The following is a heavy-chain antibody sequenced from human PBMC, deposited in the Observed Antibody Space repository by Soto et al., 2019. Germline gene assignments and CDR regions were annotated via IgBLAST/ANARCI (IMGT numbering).Heavy chain of an antibody. CDR2: INAGNGNT. Sequence: QVQLVQSGAEEKKPGASVKVSCKASGYTFTSYAMHWVRQAPGQRLEWMGWINAGNGNTKYSQKFQGRVTFTRDTSARTAYRELSSLRSEDTAVYYCAAGGGYTYGRGMDVWGQGTTVTVSS. V-gene: IGHV1-3*05. D-gene: IGHD5-18*01. J-gene: IGHJ6*02. CDR1: GYTFTSYA. CDR3: AAGGGYTYGRGMDV.